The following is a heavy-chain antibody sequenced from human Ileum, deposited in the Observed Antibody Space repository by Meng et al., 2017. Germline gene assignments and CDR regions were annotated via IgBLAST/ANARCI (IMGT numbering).Heavy chain of an antibody. CDR1: SDGVSWNSAT. D-gene: IGHD7-27*01. CDR2: TYYRSKLYN. Sequence: QVHLQISSPGLEKPAQSLSVTCTISSDGVSWNSATWNWMRQSPSRVLKMLGRTYYRSKLYNDYAVSVKGLVTINPDTSKNQFSLQLNFMTPEDTAVDYCARGSWGFDFWGQGTLVTVSS. CDR3: ARGSWGFDF. J-gene: IGHJ4*02. V-gene: IGHV6-1*01.